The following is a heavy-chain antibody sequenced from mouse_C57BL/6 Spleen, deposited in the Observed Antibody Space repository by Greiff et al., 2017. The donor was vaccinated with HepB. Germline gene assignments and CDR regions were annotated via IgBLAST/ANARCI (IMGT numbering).Heavy chain of an antibody. J-gene: IGHJ4*01. CDR1: RYTFTSYW. V-gene: IGHV1-7*01. D-gene: IGHD2-4*01. Sequence: VKLQESGAELAKPGASVKLSCKASRYTFTSYWMHWVKQRPGQGLEWIGYIYPSSGYTKYNQKFKDKATLTADKSSSTAYMQLSSLTYEDSAVYYCARRSMNDYDGGYAMDYWGQGTSVTVSS. CDR3: ARRSMNDYDGGYAMDY. CDR2: IYPSSGYT.